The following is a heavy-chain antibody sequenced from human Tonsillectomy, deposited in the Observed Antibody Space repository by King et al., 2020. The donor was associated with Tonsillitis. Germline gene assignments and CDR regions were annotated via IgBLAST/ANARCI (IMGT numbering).Heavy chain of an antibody. CDR1: GFTFSDYY. CDR2: ISSSGNTI. J-gene: IGHJ4*02. Sequence: VQLVESGGSLVKPGGSLRLSCAASGFTFSDYYMNWIRQAPGKGLEWVSSISSSGNTIYYADSVKGRFAISRDNAQNSLYLQMNSLRAEDTAVYYCARYYYDSSGYYYYDYWGQGTLVTVSS. D-gene: IGHD3-22*01. CDR3: ARYYYDSSGYYYYDY. V-gene: IGHV3-11*01.